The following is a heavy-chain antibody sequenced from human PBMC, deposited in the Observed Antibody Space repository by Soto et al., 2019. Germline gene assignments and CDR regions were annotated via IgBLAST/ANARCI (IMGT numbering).Heavy chain of an antibody. D-gene: IGHD6-13*01. CDR1: GFTPSRLS. V-gene: IGHV3-48*01. CDR3: ASRLEGIAASGRKYYYYGMDV. Sequence: GGSLRLSCAASGFTPSRLSMNWVRQAPGKGLEWISCINSAGSIIYYADSVKGRFTISRDNAKNSLYLQMNSLRAADTAVYYCASRLEGIAASGRKYYYYGMDVWGQGTTVTVSS. CDR2: INSAGSII. J-gene: IGHJ6*02.